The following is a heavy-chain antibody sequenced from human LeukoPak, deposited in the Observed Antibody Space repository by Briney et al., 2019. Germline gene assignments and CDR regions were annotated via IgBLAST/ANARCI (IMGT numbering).Heavy chain of an antibody. CDR2: IYYSGST. V-gene: IGHV4-31*03. CDR1: GGSISSGGYY. CDR3: ARVDQPTYGDYVYWYFDL. Sequence: SETLSLTCTVSGGSISSGGYYWSWIRQHPGKGLEWIGYIYYSGSTYYNPSLKSRVTISVDTSKNQFSLKLSSVTAADTAVYYCARVDQPTYGDYVYWYFDLWGRGTLVTVSS. D-gene: IGHD4-17*01. J-gene: IGHJ2*01.